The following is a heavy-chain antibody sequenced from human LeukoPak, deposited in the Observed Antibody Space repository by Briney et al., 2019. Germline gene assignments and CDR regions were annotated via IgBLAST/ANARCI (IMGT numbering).Heavy chain of an antibody. CDR2: ISNTGNTI. Sequence: GGSLRLSCAASGFAYSDYYMSWIRQAPGKGLEWVSYISNTGNTIYYADSVKGRFTISRDNAKNLLYLQMNSLRAEDTAVYYCARDGPVAAAGLDYWGQGTLVTVSS. V-gene: IGHV3-11*01. D-gene: IGHD6-13*01. J-gene: IGHJ4*02. CDR1: GFAYSDYY. CDR3: ARDGPVAAAGLDY.